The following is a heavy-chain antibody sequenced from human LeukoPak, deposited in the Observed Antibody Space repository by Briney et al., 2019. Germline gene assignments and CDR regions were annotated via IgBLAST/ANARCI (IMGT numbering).Heavy chain of an antibody. CDR2: ISSSSSYI. J-gene: IGHJ4*02. V-gene: IGHV3-21*01. D-gene: IGHD2-21*02. Sequence: GGSLRLSCAASGFTFSSYSMNWVRQASGKGLEWVSSISSSSSYIYYADSVKGRFTISRDNAKNSLYLQMNSLRAEDTAVYYCARGRTAKTPFDYWGQGTLVTVSS. CDR3: ARGRTAKTPFDY. CDR1: GFTFSSYS.